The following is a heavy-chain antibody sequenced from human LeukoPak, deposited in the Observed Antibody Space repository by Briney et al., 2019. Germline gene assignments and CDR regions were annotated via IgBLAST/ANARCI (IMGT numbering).Heavy chain of an antibody. Sequence: PGRSLRLSCAASGFTFSSYWMSWVRQAPGKGLEWVANIKDDGSEKYYVDSVKGRFTISRDDAKNSLYLQMNSLRAEDTAVYYCARARDSSWDYWGQGTLVTVSS. J-gene: IGHJ4*02. V-gene: IGHV3-7*03. D-gene: IGHD6-13*01. CDR2: IKDDGSEK. CDR1: GFTFSSYW. CDR3: ARARDSSWDY.